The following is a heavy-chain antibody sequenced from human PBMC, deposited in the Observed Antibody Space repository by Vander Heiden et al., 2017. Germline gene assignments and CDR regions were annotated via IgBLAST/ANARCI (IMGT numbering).Heavy chain of an antibody. Sequence: FSSYAMSWVRQAPGKGLEWVSAISGSGGSTYYADSVKGRFTISRDNSKNTLYLQMNSLRAEDTAVYYSHVVPAAAFVGYYYGMDVWGQGTTVTVSS. V-gene: IGHV3-23*01. CDR2: ISGSGGST. CDR1: FSSYA. D-gene: IGHD2-2*01. CDR3: HVVPAAAFVGYYYGMDV. J-gene: IGHJ6*02.